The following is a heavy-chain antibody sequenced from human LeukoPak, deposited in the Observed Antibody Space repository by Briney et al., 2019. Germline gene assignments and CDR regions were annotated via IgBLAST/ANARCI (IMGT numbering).Heavy chain of an antibody. Sequence: ASVKVSCKASGYTFTSYYINWVRQATGQGLEWMGWMNPNSGNTGYAQKFQGRVTMTRNTSISTAYMELSSLRSEDTAVYYCALIAVAGRAIDYWGQGTLVTVSS. D-gene: IGHD6-19*01. CDR3: ALIAVAGRAIDY. V-gene: IGHV1-8*01. J-gene: IGHJ4*02. CDR2: MNPNSGNT. CDR1: GYTFTSYY.